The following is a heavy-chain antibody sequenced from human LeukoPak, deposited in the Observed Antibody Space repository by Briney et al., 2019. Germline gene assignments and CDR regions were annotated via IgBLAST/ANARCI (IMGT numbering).Heavy chain of an antibody. CDR2: ISSSSGTI. D-gene: IGHD5-18*01. CDR1: GFTFSSYS. J-gene: IGHJ4*02. V-gene: IGHV3-48*02. CDR3: ARSGYSYGREGYFDY. Sequence: PGGSLRLSCAASGFTFSSYSMNWVRQAPGKGLEWVSYISSSSGTIYSADSVKGRLTITRDNAKNSLYLQMNSLRDEDTAVYYCARSGYSYGREGYFDYWGQGTLVTVSS.